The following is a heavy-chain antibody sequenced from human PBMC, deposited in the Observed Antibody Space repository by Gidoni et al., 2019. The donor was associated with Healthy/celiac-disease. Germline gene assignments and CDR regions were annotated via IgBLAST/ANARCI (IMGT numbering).Heavy chain of an antibody. CDR2: ISSNGGST. D-gene: IGHD3-10*01. CDR1: GFTFSSYA. J-gene: IGHJ4*02. CDR3: VKEMVRGVFDY. V-gene: IGHV3-64D*06. Sequence: EVQLVESGGGLVQPGGSLRLSCSASGFTFSSYAMHWVRQDPGKGLEYVSAISSNGGSTYYADSVKGRFTISRDNSKNTLYLQMSSLRAEDTAVYYCVKEMVRGVFDYWGQGTLVTVSS.